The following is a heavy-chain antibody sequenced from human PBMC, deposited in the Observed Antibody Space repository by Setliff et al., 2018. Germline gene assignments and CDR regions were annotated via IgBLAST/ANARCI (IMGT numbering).Heavy chain of an antibody. J-gene: IGHJ4*02. CDR1: GGSISSGGYY. D-gene: IGHD6-13*01. CDR2: IYYSGNT. Sequence: SETLSLTCTVSGGSISSGGYYWSWIRQHPGKGLEWIGYIYYSGNTYYNPSLKSRVTISVDTSKNQFSLKLSSVTAADTAVYYCARRGRGSSWFDTLFDYWGQGTLVTVSS. V-gene: IGHV4-31*03. CDR3: ARRGRGSSWFDTLFDY.